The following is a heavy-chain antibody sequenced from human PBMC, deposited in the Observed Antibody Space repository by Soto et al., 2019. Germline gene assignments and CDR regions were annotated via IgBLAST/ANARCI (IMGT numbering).Heavy chain of an antibody. CDR1: GDSISSGVYH. J-gene: IGHJ5*02. V-gene: IGHV4-30-4*01. CDR2: IYTIGSN. Sequence: VPLQESGPGLVKPSQTLSLTCTVSGDSISSGVYHWSYIRQPPGKGLEWIGYIYTIGSNYYNPSLKSVVTISVDASKNQFTLTLSSVTAPGTVVYYCARESGYDSPHGSLGQGTLVTVSS. D-gene: IGHD5-12*01. CDR3: ARESGYDSPHGS.